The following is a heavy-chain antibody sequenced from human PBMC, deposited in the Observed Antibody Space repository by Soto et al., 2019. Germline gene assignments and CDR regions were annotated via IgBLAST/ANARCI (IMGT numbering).Heavy chain of an antibody. CDR1: GFTFSSYA. CDR3: ARVASVDTATDY. Sequence: GGSLRLSCAASGFTFSSYAMHWVRQAPGKGLEWVAVISYDGSNKYYADSVKGRFTISRDNSKNTLYLQMNSLRAEDTAVYYCARVASVDTATDYWGQGTLVTVSS. D-gene: IGHD5-18*01. V-gene: IGHV3-30-3*01. CDR2: ISYDGSNK. J-gene: IGHJ4*02.